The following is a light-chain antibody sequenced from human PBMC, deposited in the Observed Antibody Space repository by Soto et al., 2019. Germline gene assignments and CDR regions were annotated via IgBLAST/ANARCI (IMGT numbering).Light chain of an antibody. V-gene: IGKV1-39*01. CDR2: AAS. J-gene: IGKJ5*01. CDR1: ESINRH. CDR3: QQSYSTLSIT. Sequence: DIQMTQSPSSLSASVGDRVTITCRASESINRHLNWYQQKPGKAPKLLIYAASSLQNGVPSRFSGSGSGTDFTLTISNLQPEDLATYYCQQSYSTLSITFGQGTRLEIK.